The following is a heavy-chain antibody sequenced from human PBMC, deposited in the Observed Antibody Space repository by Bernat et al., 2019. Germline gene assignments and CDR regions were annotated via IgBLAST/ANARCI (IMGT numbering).Heavy chain of an antibody. CDR3: ARSIEPAPGWEGRFDY. CDR1: GYTFANYA. J-gene: IGHJ4*02. D-gene: IGHD1-26*01. Sequence: QVQLVQSGAEVRKPGASVRVSCKTSGYTFANYAIHWVRQAPGQRLEWMGWINGGTSHTRDEQKFQGRFTITRDTSASTVYMDLSSLRSDDTAVYYCARSIEPAPGWEGRFDYWGQGTQVTVSS. CDR2: INGGTSHT. V-gene: IGHV1-3*01.